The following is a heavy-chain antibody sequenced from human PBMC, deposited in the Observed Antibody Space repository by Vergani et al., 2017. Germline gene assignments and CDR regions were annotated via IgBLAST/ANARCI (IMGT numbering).Heavy chain of an antibody. CDR3: AREGSDYYGSGFVDY. CDR1: GFTFSSYG. CDR2: IWYDGSNK. V-gene: IGHV3-33*01. D-gene: IGHD3-10*01. J-gene: IGHJ4*02. Sequence: QVQLVESGGGVVQPGRSLRLSCAASGFTFSSYGMHWVRQAPGKGLEWVAVIWYDGSNKYYADSVKGRFTISRDNSKNTLYLQMNSLRAEDTAVYYCAREGSDYYGSGFVDYWGQGTLVTVSS.